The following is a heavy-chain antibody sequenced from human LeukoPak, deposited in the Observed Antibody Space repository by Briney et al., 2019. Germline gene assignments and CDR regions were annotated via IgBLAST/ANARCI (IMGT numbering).Heavy chain of an antibody. J-gene: IGHJ4*02. Sequence: GGSLSLSCAASGFTFSSYAMHWLRQAPGKGLEGGANINEDGSAKYYLGSVRGRLTISRDNAKNSLYLQMNSQRAEDTAVYYCARLLAYNSGGEAFDHWGQGTLVTVSS. D-gene: IGHD1-20*01. CDR2: INEDGSAK. CDR1: GFTFSSYA. CDR3: ARLLAYNSGGEAFDH. V-gene: IGHV3-7*01.